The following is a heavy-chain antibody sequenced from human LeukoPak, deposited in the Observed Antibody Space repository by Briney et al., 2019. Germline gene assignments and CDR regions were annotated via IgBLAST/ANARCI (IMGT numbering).Heavy chain of an antibody. J-gene: IGHJ1*01. CDR2: IIPILGIA. V-gene: IGHV1-69*04. CDR3: ARDRAVSSGGWFTTEYFQH. CDR1: GGTFSSYT. D-gene: IGHD6-19*01. Sequence: GASVKVSCKASGGTFSSYTISWVRQAPGQGLEWMGRIIPILGIANYAQKFQGRVTITADKSTSTAYMELSSLRSEDTAVYYCARDRAVSSGGWFTTEYFQHWGQGILVTVSS.